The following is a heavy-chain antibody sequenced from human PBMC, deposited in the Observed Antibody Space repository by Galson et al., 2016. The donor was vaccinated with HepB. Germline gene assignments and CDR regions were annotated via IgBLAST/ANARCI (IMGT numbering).Heavy chain of an antibody. D-gene: IGHD2/OR15-2a*01. CDR1: GFAFSVYG. V-gene: IGHV3-23*01. J-gene: IGHJ4*02. Sequence: SLRLSCAASGFAFSVYGMTWVRQAPRKGLEWVSAISMSGGSTDYADSVKGRFTISRDNSKNSLYLQMNSLRAEDTAVYYCARAYSRLGRWRLLYYFDYWGQGTLVTVSS. CDR3: ARAYSRLGRWRLLYYFDY. CDR2: ISMSGGST.